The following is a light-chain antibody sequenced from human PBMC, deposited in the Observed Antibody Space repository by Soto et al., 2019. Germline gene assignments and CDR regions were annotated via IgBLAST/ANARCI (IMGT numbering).Light chain of an antibody. CDR3: QQYGDSPRV. J-gene: IGKJ1*01. V-gene: IGKV3-20*01. Sequence: EIVLTQSPVTLSXXXXXXXXXXXRASQSVSSNLAWYQQKPGQAPRLLIYGATKRATGIPDRFSGSGSGTDFTLTISRLEAEDFAVYYCQQYGDSPRVFGQGSKVDI. CDR2: GAT. CDR1: QSVSSN.